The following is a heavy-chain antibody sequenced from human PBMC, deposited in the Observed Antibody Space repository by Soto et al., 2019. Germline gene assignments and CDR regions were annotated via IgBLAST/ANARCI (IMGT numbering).Heavy chain of an antibody. Sequence: GSLSLSCAASRFTFSTYEMHWVRQAPGKGLEWVSCISSSGSSVYYADSVKGRFTISRDNSRNSLYLQMNSLRDEDTALYYCVRYCSSTLCNGVATRTFDYWGQGALGTVSS. D-gene: IGHD5-12*01. V-gene: IGHV3-48*03. CDR2: ISSSGSSV. CDR3: VRYCSSTLCNGVATRTFDY. CDR1: RFTFSTYE. J-gene: IGHJ4*02.